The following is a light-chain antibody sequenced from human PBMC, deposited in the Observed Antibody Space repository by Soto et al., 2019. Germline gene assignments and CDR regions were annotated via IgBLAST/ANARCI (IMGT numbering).Light chain of an antibody. V-gene: IGLV1-40*01. J-gene: IGLJ2*01. CDR2: GNS. CDR3: QSYDTSLSGSKVV. CDR1: SSNIGAIYD. Sequence: QSVLTQPPSVSGAPGQGVTISCTGTSSNIGAIYDVHWYRQLPGTAPKLLIYGNSNRPSGVPDRFSGSKSGTSASLAITGLQAEDEADYYCQSYDTSLSGSKVVFGGGTKLTVL.